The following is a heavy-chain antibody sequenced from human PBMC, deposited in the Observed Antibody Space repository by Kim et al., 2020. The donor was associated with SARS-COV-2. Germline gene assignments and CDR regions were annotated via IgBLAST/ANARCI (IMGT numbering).Heavy chain of an antibody. V-gene: IGHV3-33*01. Sequence: SAESVRGPFTISRDNSKNTRYLQMNSLRAEDTAVYYCARDTRDYYGMDVWGQGTTVTVSS. J-gene: IGHJ6*02. CDR3: ARDTRDYYGMDV.